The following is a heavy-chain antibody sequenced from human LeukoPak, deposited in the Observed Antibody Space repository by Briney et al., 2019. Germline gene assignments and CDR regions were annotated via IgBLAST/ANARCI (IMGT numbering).Heavy chain of an antibody. D-gene: IGHD3-9*01. CDR2: IGTAGDT. CDR3: ARLDILTGAFDY. V-gene: IGHV3-13*01. CDR1: GFAFSSYD. Sequence: GGSLRLSCAASGFAFSSYDMHWVRHATGKGLEWVSAIGTAGDTYHPGSVKGRFTISRENAKNSLYLQMNSLRAGDTAVYYCARLDILTGAFDYWGQGTLVTVSS. J-gene: IGHJ4*02.